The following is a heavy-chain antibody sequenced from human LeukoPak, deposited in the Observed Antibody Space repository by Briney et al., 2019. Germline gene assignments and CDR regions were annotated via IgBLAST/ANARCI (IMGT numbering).Heavy chain of an antibody. V-gene: IGHV4-59*01. J-gene: IGHJ6*03. CDR2: IYYSGST. CDR1: GGSISSYY. CDR3: ARLYRLQAGYYMDV. Sequence: PSETLSLTCTVSGGSISSYYWSWIRQPPGKGLEWIGYIYYSGSTNYNPSLKSRVTISVGTSKNQFSLKLSSVTAADTAVYYCARLYRLQAGYYMDVWGKGTTVTVSS. D-gene: IGHD3-16*02.